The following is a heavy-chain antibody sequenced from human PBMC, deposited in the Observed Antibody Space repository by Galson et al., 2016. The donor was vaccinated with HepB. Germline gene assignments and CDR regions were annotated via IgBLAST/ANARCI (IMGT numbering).Heavy chain of an antibody. CDR2: ISAYNGVT. Sequence: SVKVSCKASASSLPNYAITWVRQAPGQGLEWLGWISAYNGVTNYAQKIQGRVTMTTDKSTNTAYMELRTLTSDDSAIYYCTRARGSGFGVVPDYWGQGTVITVSS. D-gene: IGHD3-3*01. J-gene: IGHJ4*02. CDR3: TRARGSGFGVVPDY. V-gene: IGHV1-18*01. CDR1: ASSLPNYA.